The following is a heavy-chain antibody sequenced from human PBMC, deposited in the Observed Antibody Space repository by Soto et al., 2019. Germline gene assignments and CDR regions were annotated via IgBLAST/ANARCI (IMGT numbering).Heavy chain of an antibody. V-gene: IGHV1-69*13. D-gene: IGHD6-19*01. J-gene: IGHJ6*02. CDR2: IIPIFGTA. CDR3: ARGPGQWLVQGYYYGMDV. CDR1: GGTFSSYA. Sequence: GASVKVSCKASGGTFSSYAISWVRQAPGQGLEWMGGIIPIFGTANYAQKFQGGVTITADESTSTAYMELSSLRSEDTAVYYCARGPGQWLVQGYYYGMDVWGQGTTVTVSS.